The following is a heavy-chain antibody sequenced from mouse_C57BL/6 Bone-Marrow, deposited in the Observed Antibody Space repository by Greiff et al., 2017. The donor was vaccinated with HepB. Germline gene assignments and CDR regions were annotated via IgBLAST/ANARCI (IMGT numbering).Heavy chain of an antibody. CDR1: GFSFTSYG. J-gene: IGHJ4*01. CDR2: IWRGGST. D-gene: IGHD2-3*01. V-gene: IGHV2-5*01. Sequence: QVQLQQSGPGLVQPSQSLSITCTVSGFSFTSYGVHWVRQSPGKGLEWLGVIWRGGSTDYNAAFMSRLSITKENSKSQVFFKMNSLQADDTSIYYCAKNSHDGLSMDYWGQGTSVTVSS. CDR3: AKNSHDGLSMDY.